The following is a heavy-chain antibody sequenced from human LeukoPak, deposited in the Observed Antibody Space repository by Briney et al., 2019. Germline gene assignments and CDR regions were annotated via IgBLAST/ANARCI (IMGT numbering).Heavy chain of an antibody. CDR3: ASVAAAGPFDY. V-gene: IGHV5-51*01. D-gene: IGHD6-13*01. CDR1: AYNFTNYW. J-gene: IGHJ4*02. CDR2: IYPGDSDT. Sequence: GESLKISCQGSAYNFTNYWVGWVRQMPGKGLEWMGIIYPGDSDTRYSPSFQGQVTISADKSISTAYLQWSSLQASDTAMYYCASVAAAGPFDYWGQGTLVTVSS.